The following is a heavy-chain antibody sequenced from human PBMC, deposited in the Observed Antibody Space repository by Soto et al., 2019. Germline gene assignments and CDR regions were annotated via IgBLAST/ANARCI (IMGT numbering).Heavy chain of an antibody. V-gene: IGHV5-51*01. CDR2: IYPGDSDT. CDR1: GYSFTSYW. CDR3: ARPWRSDYYGMDV. J-gene: IGHJ6*02. D-gene: IGHD3-16*01. Sequence: EVQLVQSGAEVKKPGESLKISCKGSGYSFTSYWIGWVRQMPGKGLEWMGIIYPGDSDTRYSPSFQGQVTISADKSSSTAYLQWSSLKASDSAMYYCARPWRSDYYGMDVWGQGTTVTVSS.